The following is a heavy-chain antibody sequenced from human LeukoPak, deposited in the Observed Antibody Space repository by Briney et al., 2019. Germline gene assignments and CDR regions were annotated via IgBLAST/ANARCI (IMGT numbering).Heavy chain of an antibody. CDR3: ARVSKARYSSSWDFDY. D-gene: IGHD6-13*01. J-gene: IGHJ4*02. CDR1: GYTFTDYY. CDR2: INPYSGGT. V-gene: IGHV1-2*02. Sequence: ASVKVSCKASGYTFTDYYLHWVRQAPGQGLEWKRWINPYSGGTNFAQKFQGRVTMSRDTSVSAAYMELSRLRSDDTAVYCCARVSKARYSSSWDFDYWGQGTLVTVSS.